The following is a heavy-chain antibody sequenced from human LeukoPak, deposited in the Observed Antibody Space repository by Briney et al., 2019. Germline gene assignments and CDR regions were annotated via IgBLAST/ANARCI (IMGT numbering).Heavy chain of an antibody. J-gene: IGHJ4*02. CDR3: AKDSYLAYCGGDCYPYYFDY. CDR1: GFTFSSYA. D-gene: IGHD2-21*01. V-gene: IGHV3-23*01. Sequence: AGGSLRLSCAASGFTFSSYAMSWVRQAPGKGLEWVSAISGSGGSTYYADSVKGRFTISRDNSKNTLYLQMNSLRAEDTAVYYCAKDSYLAYCGGDCYPYYFDYWGQGTLDTVSS. CDR2: ISGSGGST.